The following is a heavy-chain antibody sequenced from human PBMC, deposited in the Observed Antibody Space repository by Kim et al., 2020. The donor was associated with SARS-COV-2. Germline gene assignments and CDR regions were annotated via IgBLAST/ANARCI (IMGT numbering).Heavy chain of an antibody. J-gene: IGHJ4*02. D-gene: IGHD1-20*01. V-gene: IGHV3-23*03. Sequence: GGSLRLSCAASGFTFSSYAMSWVRQAPGKGLEWVSDIYSGGSSTYYADSVKGRFTISRDNSKNTLYLQMNSLRAEDTAVYYCAKSFRLYNPFDYWGQGTLVTVSS. CDR2: IYSGGSST. CDR3: AKSFRLYNPFDY. CDR1: GFTFSSYA.